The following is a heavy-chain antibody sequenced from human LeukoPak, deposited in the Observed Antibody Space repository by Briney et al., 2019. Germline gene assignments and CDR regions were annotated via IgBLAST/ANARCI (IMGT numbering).Heavy chain of an antibody. J-gene: IGHJ6*03. CDR2: MSYSGST. Sequence: SETLSLTCTVSGGSITSSSYSWGWIRQPPGKGLEWIASMSYSGSTYYNPSLKSRVTISVDTSRNQFSLKLSSVTAADTAVYYCARETSQKGAHYMDVWGKGTTVTISS. D-gene: IGHD3-16*01. V-gene: IGHV4-39*07. CDR1: GGSITSSSYS. CDR3: ARETSQKGAHYMDV.